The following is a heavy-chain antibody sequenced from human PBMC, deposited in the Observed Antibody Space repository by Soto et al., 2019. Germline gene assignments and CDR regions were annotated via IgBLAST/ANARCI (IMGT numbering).Heavy chain of an antibody. D-gene: IGHD3-22*01. CDR1: GFTFSNAW. V-gene: IGHV3-15*01. J-gene: IGHJ6*04. CDR2: IKSKTDGGTT. CDR3: TTGGGYHYDSSGYYYNYYYATDV. Sequence: GSLRLSCAASGFTFSNAWMSWVRQAPGKGLEWVGRIKSKTDGGTTDYAAPVKGRFTISREDSKNTLYVRMNSLKTDDTTVCYCTTGGGYHYDSSGYYYNYYYATDVWGKGTTVT.